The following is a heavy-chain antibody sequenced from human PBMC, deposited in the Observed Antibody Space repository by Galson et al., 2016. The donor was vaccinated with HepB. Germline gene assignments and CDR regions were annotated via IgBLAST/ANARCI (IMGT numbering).Heavy chain of an antibody. D-gene: IGHD1/OR15-1a*01. CDR3: VEQRKGAPYGMDV. V-gene: IGHV6-1*01. CDR1: GDSVSSNSAA. J-gene: IGHJ6*02. Sequence: CAISGDSVSSNSAAWNWIRQSPSRGLEWLGRTYYRSKWYNDYAVSVKSRIIVNPDTSKNQFSLQLNSVTPEDTAVYYCVEQRKGAPYGMDVWGQGTPVTVS. CDR2: TYYRSKWYN.